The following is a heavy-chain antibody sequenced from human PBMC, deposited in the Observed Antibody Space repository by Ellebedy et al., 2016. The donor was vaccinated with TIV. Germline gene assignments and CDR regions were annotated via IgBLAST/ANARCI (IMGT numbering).Heavy chain of an antibody. J-gene: IGHJ6*02. CDR3: ASLRVKSYYYGMDV. CDR1: GFTFSSYW. Sequence: GGSLRLXXAASGFTFSSYWMSWVRQAPGKGLEWVANIKQDGSEKYYVDSVKGRFTISRDNAKNSLYLQMNSLRAEDTAVYYCASLRVKSYYYGMDVWGQGTTVTVSS. CDR2: IKQDGSEK. D-gene: IGHD3-22*01. V-gene: IGHV3-7*01.